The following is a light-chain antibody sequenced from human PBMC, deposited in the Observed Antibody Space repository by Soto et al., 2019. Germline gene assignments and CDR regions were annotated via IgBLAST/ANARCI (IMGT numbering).Light chain of an antibody. V-gene: IGKV3-11*01. CDR1: QSVSSY. J-gene: IGKJ5*01. CDR2: DAS. CDR3: QQRIKSIT. Sequence: EIVLTQSPGTLSLSPGERATLSCRASQSVSSYLAWYQQKPDQAPRLLIYDASNRATGVPARFSGSGSGTDFTLTISGLEPEDFAVYYCQQRIKSITFGQGTRLEIK.